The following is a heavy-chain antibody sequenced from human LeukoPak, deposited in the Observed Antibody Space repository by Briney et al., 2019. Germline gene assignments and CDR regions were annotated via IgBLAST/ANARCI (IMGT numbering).Heavy chain of an antibody. CDR1: GFTFSSYA. Sequence: GGSLRLSCAASGFTFSSYAMSWVRQAPGKGLEWISFVGIISDTVYYADSVKGRFTISRDSAQNSLYLQMDSLRAEDTAVYYCARNLDVWGQGTTVTVSS. CDR3: ARNLDV. V-gene: IGHV3-48*04. J-gene: IGHJ6*02. CDR2: VGIISDTV.